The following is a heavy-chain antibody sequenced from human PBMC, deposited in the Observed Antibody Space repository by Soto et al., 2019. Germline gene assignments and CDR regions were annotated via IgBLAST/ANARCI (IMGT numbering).Heavy chain of an antibody. CDR2: VNPSGDST. Sequence: QVQLVQSGAEVKKPGASVKVSCKASGYTFTRYYIHWVRQAPGQGLEWMGIVNPSGDSTNYAQKFRGRVTMTRDTSTNTVHMELSSLRSEDTAVYFCARELGGTTVNTLFDHWGQGTVVTVSS. CDR1: GYTFTRYY. CDR3: ARELGGTTVNTLFDH. V-gene: IGHV1-46*01. D-gene: IGHD4-17*01. J-gene: IGHJ4*02.